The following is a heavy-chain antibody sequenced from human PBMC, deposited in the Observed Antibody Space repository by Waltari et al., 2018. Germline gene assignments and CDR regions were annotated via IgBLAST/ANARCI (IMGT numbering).Heavy chain of an antibody. CDR1: GFTFSSYA. CDR2: ISGSGGST. J-gene: IGHJ4*02. D-gene: IGHD2-2*02. V-gene: IGHV3-23*01. CDR3: AKASCSSTSCYTTLFDY. Sequence: EVQLLESGGGLVQPGGSLRLSCAASGFTFSSYAMSWVRQAPGKGLEWVSAISGSGGSTYYADSVKGRFTISRDNSKNTLYLQMNSLRAEDTAVYYCAKASCSSTSCYTTLFDYWGQGTLVTVSS.